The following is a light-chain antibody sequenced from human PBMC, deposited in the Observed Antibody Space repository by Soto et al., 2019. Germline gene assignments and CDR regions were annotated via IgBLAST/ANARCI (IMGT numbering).Light chain of an antibody. Sequence: QSVLTQPPSASGAPGQRGTISCTGTSSNIGAGYYVHWYQQLPGTAPKLLIYGNSNRPSGVPDRFSGSKSCTSASLAITGLQAEDEADDYCQSYDGSMSGWVFGGGTKLTVL. V-gene: IGLV1-40*01. CDR2: GNS. J-gene: IGLJ3*02. CDR1: SSNIGAGYY. CDR3: QSYDGSMSGWV.